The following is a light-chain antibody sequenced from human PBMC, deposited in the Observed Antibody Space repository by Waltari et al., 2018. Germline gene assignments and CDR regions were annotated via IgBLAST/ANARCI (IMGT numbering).Light chain of an antibody. V-gene: IGLV1-44*01. CDR3: ATWDDSLNGRV. CDR2: TDK. J-gene: IGLJ3*02. Sequence: QSVLTQPPSASGTPGQGVTISCSGSNSNIGSNTVSWYQQFPGTAPRLLIHTDKQRPSGVPDRFSGSKSGTSASLAISGLQSEDEAHYFCATWDDSLNGRVFGGGTKVTVL. CDR1: NSNIGSNT.